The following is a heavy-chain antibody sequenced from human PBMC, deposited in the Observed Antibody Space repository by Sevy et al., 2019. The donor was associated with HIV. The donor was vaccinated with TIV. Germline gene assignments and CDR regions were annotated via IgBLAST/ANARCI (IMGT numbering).Heavy chain of an antibody. D-gene: IGHD3-10*02. V-gene: IGHV3-49*03. CDR1: GFNFRDDT. CDR3: ASCSGPHINCQYNYYYLDV. J-gene: IGHJ6*03. CDR2: SRSNSYGGTT. Sequence: GGSLRLSCRSSGFNFRDDTVMWFRQAPGKGLEWVGLSRSNSYGGTTQFAASVNGRFTISRDDSRSIAYLQMNSLRVEDTAVYLCASCSGPHINCQYNYYYLDVWGKGTTVTVSS.